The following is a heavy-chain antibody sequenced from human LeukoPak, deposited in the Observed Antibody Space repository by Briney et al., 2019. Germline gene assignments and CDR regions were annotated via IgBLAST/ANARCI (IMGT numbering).Heavy chain of an antibody. V-gene: IGHV4-39*01. Sequence: SETLSLTCAVPVGSLCISSHYWGWIRQPPGKGLEWIVSIYYSGSTYNNPSLKSRVTISVDTSKNQFSLKLSSVTAADTAVYYCASAFPWDYYDSSGFLSWGQGTLVTVSS. J-gene: IGHJ4*02. CDR1: VGSLCISSHY. CDR3: ASAFPWDYYDSSGFLS. CDR2: IYYSGST. D-gene: IGHD3-22*01.